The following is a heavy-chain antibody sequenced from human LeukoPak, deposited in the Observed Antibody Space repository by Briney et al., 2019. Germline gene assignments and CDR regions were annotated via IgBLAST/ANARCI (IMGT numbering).Heavy chain of an antibody. CDR3: ARGPYSYDSSGAFDI. Sequence: GTSVKVSCKASGGTFSNYAISWVRQAPGQGLEWMGGIISIFGSANYAQKFQGRVTITADESTTTVYMELSSLRSEDTAVYFCARGPYSYDSSGAFDIWGQGTMVTVSS. J-gene: IGHJ3*02. D-gene: IGHD3-22*01. CDR2: IISIFGSA. V-gene: IGHV1-69*13. CDR1: GGTFSNYA.